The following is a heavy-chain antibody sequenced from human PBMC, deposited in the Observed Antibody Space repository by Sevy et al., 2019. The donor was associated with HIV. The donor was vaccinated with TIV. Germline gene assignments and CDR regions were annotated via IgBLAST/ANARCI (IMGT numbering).Heavy chain of an antibody. D-gene: IGHD6-19*01. CDR1: GYTFSAYT. CDR2: INAGNGNT. V-gene: IGHV1-3*01. CDR3: ARVRFDSSGEI. Sequence: ASVKVSCKASGYTFSAYTMHWLRQAPGQRLEWVGGINAGNGNTKYSQKFQGRVTITRDTSASTAYMDLSSLRFEDTAVYYFARVRFDSSGEIWGQGTLVTVSS. J-gene: IGHJ4*02.